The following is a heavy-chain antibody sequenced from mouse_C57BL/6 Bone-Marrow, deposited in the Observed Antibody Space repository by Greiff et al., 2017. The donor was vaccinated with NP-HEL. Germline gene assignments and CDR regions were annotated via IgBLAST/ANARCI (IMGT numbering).Heavy chain of an antibody. CDR3: ARDYGSSPDY. D-gene: IGHD1-1*01. V-gene: IGHV5-17*01. J-gene: IGHJ2*01. CDR1: GFTFSDYG. Sequence: EVHLVESGGGLVKPGGSLKLSCAASGFTFSDYGMHWVRQAPEKGLEWVAYISSGSSTIYYADTVKGRFTISRDNAKNTLFLQMTSLRSEDTAMYYCARDYGSSPDYWGKGTTLTVSS. CDR2: ISSGSSTI.